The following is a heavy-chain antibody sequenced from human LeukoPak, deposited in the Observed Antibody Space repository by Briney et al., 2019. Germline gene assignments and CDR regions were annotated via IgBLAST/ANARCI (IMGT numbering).Heavy chain of an antibody. J-gene: IGHJ3*02. D-gene: IGHD3-22*01. V-gene: IGHV3-30*18. CDR2: ISYDGSNK. Sequence: GGSLRLSCAASGITFSTYGMHWVRQAPGKGLEWVAVISYDGSNKYYADSVKGRFTISRDNSKNTLYLQINSLRAEDTAVYYRAKGLYYDSSGHPYISASFDIWGQGTMVSVSS. CDR3: AKGLYYDSSGHPYISASFDI. CDR1: GITFSTYG.